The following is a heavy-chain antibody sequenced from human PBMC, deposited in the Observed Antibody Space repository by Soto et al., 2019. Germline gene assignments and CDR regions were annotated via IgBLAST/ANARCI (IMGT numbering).Heavy chain of an antibody. CDR3: ARGESLCSGNQCYLDSLDY. CDR1: GYTFISYG. D-gene: IGHD2-15*01. V-gene: IGHV1-18*01. J-gene: IGHJ4*02. CDR2: ISGYNGDT. Sequence: QVQLVQSGAEVKEPGASVNVSCNASGYTFISYGVNWVRQAPGQGLEWIGWISGYNGDTNLAQKLQGRVTMTTDTSTTTGYMELGGLKSDDTAVYYCARGESLCSGNQCYLDSLDYWGQGTPVIVSS.